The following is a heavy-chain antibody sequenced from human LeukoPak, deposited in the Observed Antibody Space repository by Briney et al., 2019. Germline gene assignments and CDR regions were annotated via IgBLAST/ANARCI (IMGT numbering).Heavy chain of an antibody. D-gene: IGHD6-19*01. J-gene: IGHJ4*02. CDR2: VASSGTTK. V-gene: IGHV3-48*03. CDR3: ARGGWHYVFHY. Sequence: GGSLRVSCAASGFSFNTYEMNWARQAPGKGLEWISDVASSGTTKYYADSVQGRFTISRDNAKSSLYLQMNSLRVEDTAVYYCARGGWHYVFHYWGQGTLVTVS. CDR1: GFSFNTYE.